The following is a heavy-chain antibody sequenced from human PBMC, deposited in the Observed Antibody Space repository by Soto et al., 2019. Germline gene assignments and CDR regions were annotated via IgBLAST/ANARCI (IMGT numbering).Heavy chain of an antibody. Sequence: QPGGSLRLSCAASGFSFSSFAMHWVRQAPGKGLEWVAVISFDGSNKFYAGSVKGRFTISRDISKNTLFLQMDSLRSEDTAVYYCVTGEREWSGDGTPLDYWGQGTLVTVPS. J-gene: IGHJ4*02. CDR1: GFSFSSFA. CDR3: VTGEREWSGDGTPLDY. CDR2: ISFDGSNK. D-gene: IGHD3-10*01. V-gene: IGHV3-30*03.